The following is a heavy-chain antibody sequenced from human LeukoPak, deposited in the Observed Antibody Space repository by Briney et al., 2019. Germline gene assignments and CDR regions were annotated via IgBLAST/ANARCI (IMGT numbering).Heavy chain of an antibody. CDR1: GFTFSTYA. Sequence: PGRSLRLSCAASGFTFSTYAMYWVRQAPGKGLEYVSAISGNGVSTFYANSVKGRFTISRDNSKNTLYLQMGSLRAEDMAVYYCAGGLGWFNPFDYWGQGTLVTVSS. J-gene: IGHJ4*02. CDR2: ISGNGVST. CDR3: AGGLGWFNPFDY. V-gene: IGHV3-64*01. D-gene: IGHD3-10*01.